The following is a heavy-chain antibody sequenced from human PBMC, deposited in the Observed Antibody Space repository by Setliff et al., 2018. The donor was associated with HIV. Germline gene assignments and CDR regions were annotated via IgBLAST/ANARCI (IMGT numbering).Heavy chain of an antibody. CDR2: IYYSGRT. D-gene: IGHD1-20*01. J-gene: IGHJ6*03. CDR1: HGSISSTSHY. Sequence: PSETLSLTCIVSHGSISSTSHYWGWVRQSPGRRLEWIGSIYYSGRTYYNPSLKSRLTMSVDTSRNQFSLKLSSVTAADTAVYYCARERVTGNYYYYYMDVWGKGTTVTVSS. V-gene: IGHV4-39*07. CDR3: ARERVTGNYYYYYMDV.